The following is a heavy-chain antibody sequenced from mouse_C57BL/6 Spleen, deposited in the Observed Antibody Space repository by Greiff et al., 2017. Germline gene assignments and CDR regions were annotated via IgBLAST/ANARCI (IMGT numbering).Heavy chain of an antibody. D-gene: IGHD1-1*01. V-gene: IGHV5-16*01. Sequence: EVKLVESEGGLVQPGSSMKLSCTASGFTFSDYYMAWVRQVPEKGLEWVANINYDGSSTYYLDSLQSRFIISRDNAKNILYLQMSSLKSEDTATYYCARGATVGFDYWGQGTTLTVSS. CDR1: GFTFSDYY. CDR3: ARGATVGFDY. CDR2: INYDGSST. J-gene: IGHJ2*01.